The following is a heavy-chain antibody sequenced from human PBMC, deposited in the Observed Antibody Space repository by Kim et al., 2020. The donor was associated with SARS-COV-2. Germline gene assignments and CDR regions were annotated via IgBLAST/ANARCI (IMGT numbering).Heavy chain of an antibody. V-gene: IGHV3-23*01. Sequence: GGSLRLSCAASGFTFSSYAMSWVRQAPGKGLGWVSAISGSGGSTYYADSVKGRFTISRDNSKNTLYLQMNSLRAEDTAVYYCAKGRGWWEHTTFAPFFDYWGQGTLVTVSS. D-gene: IGHD1-26*01. CDR2: ISGSGGST. CDR3: AKGRGWWEHTTFAPFFDY. J-gene: IGHJ4*02. CDR1: GFTFSSYA.